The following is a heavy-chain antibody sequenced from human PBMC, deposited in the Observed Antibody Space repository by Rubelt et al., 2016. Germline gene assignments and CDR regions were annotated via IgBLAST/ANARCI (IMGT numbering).Heavy chain of an antibody. CDR1: GCSFTSYW. J-gene: IGHJ3*02. Sequence: EVQLVQSRAEVNKPGESLKIPCKGSGCSFTSYWIGWVRQMPGKGLDWMGSIYPGDSDTRYGPSFQVQVTISADKSIRTAYLQWSSLKASDTGVYYCARHGQVQSGDAFDIWCQGTMVTVTS. CDR2: IYPGDSDT. V-gene: IGHV5-51*01. CDR3: ARHGQVQSGDAFDI. D-gene: IGHD1-26*01.